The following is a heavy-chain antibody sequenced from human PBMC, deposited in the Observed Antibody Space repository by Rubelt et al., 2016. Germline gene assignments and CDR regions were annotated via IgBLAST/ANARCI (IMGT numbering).Heavy chain of an antibody. J-gene: IGHJ4*02. V-gene: IGHV6-1*01. Sequence: QIQLQQSGPGLVKPSQTLSLTCAISGDSVSSNSATWNWIRQSPSRGLEWLGRTYYRSKWYSASAVSMKSRLSIHPDNSKNQFSLQLNAVTPEDTAVYYCARGPGLLDYGDQGTLVTVSS. D-gene: IGHD7-27*01. CDR3: ARGPGLLDY. CDR1: GDSVSSNSAT. CDR2: TYYRSKWYS.